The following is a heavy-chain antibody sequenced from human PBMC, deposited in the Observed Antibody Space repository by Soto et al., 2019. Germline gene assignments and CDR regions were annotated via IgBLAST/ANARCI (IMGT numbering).Heavy chain of an antibody. CDR1: GLTFGDYA. CDR3: TRSLARDYYYGMDV. J-gene: IGHJ6*02. Sequence: GGSRRLSCTASGLTFGDYAMSGFRQATGKGLEWVGFIRSKAYGGTTEYAASVKGRFTISRDDSKSIAYLQMNSLKTEDTAVYYCTRSLARDYYYGMDVWGQGTTVTVSS. CDR2: IRSKAYGGTT. D-gene: IGHD6-13*01. V-gene: IGHV3-49*03.